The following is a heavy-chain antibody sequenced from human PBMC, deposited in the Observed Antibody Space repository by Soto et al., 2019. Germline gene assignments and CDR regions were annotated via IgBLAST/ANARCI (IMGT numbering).Heavy chain of an antibody. D-gene: IGHD3-9*01. J-gene: IGHJ6*02. V-gene: IGHV4-39*01. CDR1: GGSISSSDQY. Sequence: PSETLSLTCTVSGGSISSSDQYWGWIRQPPGKGLEWIGSIYFSGSTYYNPSLKSRVTISVDTSKNQFSLKLRSVTAADTAVYYCAGLRTYYDILTGYYRRASNYYFPMDVWVQGTTVT. CDR2: IYFSGST. CDR3: AGLRTYYDILTGYYRRASNYYFPMDV.